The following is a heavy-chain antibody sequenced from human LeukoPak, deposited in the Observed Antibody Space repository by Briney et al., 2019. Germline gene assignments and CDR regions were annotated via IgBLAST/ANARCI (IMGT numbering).Heavy chain of an antibody. J-gene: IGHJ3*02. CDR1: GFTFSSYS. D-gene: IGHD6-19*01. CDR3: ASSGGSFDAFDI. CDR2: ISSSSSYI. V-gene: IGHV3-21*01. Sequence: GGSLRLSCAASGFTFSSYSMNWVRQAPGKGLEWVSSISSSSSYIYYADSVKGRFTISRDNAKNSLYLQMNSLRAEDTAVYYCASSGGSFDAFDIWGQGTMVTVSS.